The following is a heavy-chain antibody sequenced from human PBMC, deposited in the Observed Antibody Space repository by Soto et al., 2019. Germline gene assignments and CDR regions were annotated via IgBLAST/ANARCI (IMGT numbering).Heavy chain of an antibody. CDR2: ISYDGSNK. J-gene: IGHJ4*02. D-gene: IGHD3-9*01. Sequence: GGSLRLSCAASGFTFSSYGMHWVRQAPGKGLEWVAVISYDGSNKYYADSVKGRFTISRDNSKNTLYLLMNSLRAEDTAVYYCAKPKLSYDILTGYYPYWGQGTLVTVSS. CDR1: GFTFSSYG. CDR3: AKPKLSYDILTGYYPY. V-gene: IGHV3-30*18.